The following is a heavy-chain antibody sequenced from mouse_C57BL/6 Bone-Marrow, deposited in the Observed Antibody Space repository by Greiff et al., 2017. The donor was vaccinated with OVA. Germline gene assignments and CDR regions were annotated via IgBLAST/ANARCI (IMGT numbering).Heavy chain of an antibody. J-gene: IGHJ2*01. V-gene: IGHV14-4*01. CDR3: TTTTVVATVDY. CDR1: GFNIKDDY. D-gene: IGHD1-1*01. CDR2: IDPENGAT. Sequence: VQLQQSGAELVRPGASVKLSCTASGFNIKDDYMHWVKQRPEQGLEWIGWIDPENGATEYASKFQGKATIPADTSSNTAYLQRSSLTSEDTAVYYCTTTTVVATVDYWGQGTTLTVSS.